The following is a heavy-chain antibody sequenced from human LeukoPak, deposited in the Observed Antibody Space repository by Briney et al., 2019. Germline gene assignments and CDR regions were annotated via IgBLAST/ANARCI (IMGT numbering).Heavy chain of an antibody. V-gene: IGHV3-23*01. CDR2: ISGSGGST. D-gene: IGHD4-23*01. J-gene: IGHJ3*02. CDR3: AKDPTVDDAFDI. CDR1: GFTFSSYA. Sequence: GGSLRLTCAASGFTFSSYAMSWVRQAPGKGLEWVSAISGSGGSTYYADSVKGRFTISRDNSKNTLYLQMNSLRAEDTAVYYCAKDPTVDDAFDIWGQGTMVTVSS.